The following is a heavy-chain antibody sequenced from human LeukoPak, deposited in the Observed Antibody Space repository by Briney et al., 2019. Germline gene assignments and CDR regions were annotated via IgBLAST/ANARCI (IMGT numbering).Heavy chain of an antibody. D-gene: IGHD2-15*01. V-gene: IGHV3-23*01. CDR3: ARVGLYCSGGSCYDC. J-gene: IGHJ4*02. CDR2: ISGSGGST. CDR1: GFTFSSYA. Sequence: GGSLRLSCAASGFTFSSYAMSWVRQAPGKGLEWVSAISGSGGSTYYADSVKGRFTISRDNAKNTLHLQMNSLRAEDTAVYYCARVGLYCSGGSCYDCWGQGTLVTVSS.